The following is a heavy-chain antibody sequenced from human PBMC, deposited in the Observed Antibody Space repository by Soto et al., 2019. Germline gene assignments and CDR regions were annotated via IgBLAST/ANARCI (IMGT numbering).Heavy chain of an antibody. CDR2: IYYSGST. CDR1: GGSISSGDYY. Sequence: QVQLQESGPGLVKPSQTLSLTCTVSGGSISSGDYYWSWIRQPPGKGLEWIGYIYYSGSTYYNPSLKSRVXXSXDXXKNQFSLKLSSVTAADTAVYYCAREGYCTNGVCSYWGQGTLVTVSS. CDR3: AREGYCTNGVCSY. D-gene: IGHD2-8*01. J-gene: IGHJ4*02. V-gene: IGHV4-30-4*01.